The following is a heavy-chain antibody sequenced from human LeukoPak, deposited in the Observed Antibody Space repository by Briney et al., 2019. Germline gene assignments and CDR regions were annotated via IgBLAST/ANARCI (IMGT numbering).Heavy chain of an antibody. CDR3: ARINGMDV. Sequence: SENLSLNCTVSGGSISSSSYYWGWIRQPPGKGLEWIGSIYYSGSTYYNPSLKSRVTISVDTSKNQFSLKLSSVTAADTAVYYCARINGMDVWGQGTTVTVSS. V-gene: IGHV4-39*01. CDR2: IYYSGST. J-gene: IGHJ6*02. CDR1: GGSISSSSYY.